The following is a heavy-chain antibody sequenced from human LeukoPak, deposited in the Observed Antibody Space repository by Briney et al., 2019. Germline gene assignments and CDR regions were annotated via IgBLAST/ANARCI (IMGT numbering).Heavy chain of an antibody. CDR2: ISSSGSAI. D-gene: IGHD3-10*01. CDR3: RSEFLRDGMDV. J-gene: IGHJ6*02. Sequence: PGGSLRLSCAASGFTFSDYYMSWIRQAPGKGLEWVSYISSSGSAIYYADSVRGRFTISRDNSKNTLYLQMNSLRVEDTAVYYCRSEFLRDGMDVWGQGTTVTVFS. CDR1: GFTFSDYY. V-gene: IGHV3-11*01.